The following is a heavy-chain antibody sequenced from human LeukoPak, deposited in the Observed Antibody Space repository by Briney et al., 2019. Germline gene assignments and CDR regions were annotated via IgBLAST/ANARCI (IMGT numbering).Heavy chain of an antibody. CDR2: INPNSGGT. V-gene: IGHV1-2*02. CDR1: GYSFTGYY. J-gene: IGHJ4*02. D-gene: IGHD3-22*01. CDR3: ARVWDTSGYPVDY. Sequence: ASVKVTCKTSGYSFTGYYIFWMRQAPGQGLEWMVWINPNSGGTNYPQSFQGRVTMTRDTSISTAYMEVNRLTSDDTAVYYCARVWDTSGYPVDYWGQGTLVTVSS.